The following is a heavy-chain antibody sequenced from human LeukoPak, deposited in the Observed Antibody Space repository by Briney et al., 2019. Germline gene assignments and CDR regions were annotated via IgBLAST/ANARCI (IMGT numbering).Heavy chain of an antibody. D-gene: IGHD4-17*01. CDR3: ARFKRTVTKYYFDY. CDR2: IYYSGST. J-gene: IGHJ4*02. V-gene: IGHV4-59*08. Sequence: KTSETLSLTCTVSGGSISSYYWSWIRQPPGKGLEWIGYIYYSGSTNYNPSLKSRVTISVDTSKNQFSLKLSSVTAADTAVYYSARFKRTVTKYYFDYWGQGTLVTVSS. CDR1: GGSISSYY.